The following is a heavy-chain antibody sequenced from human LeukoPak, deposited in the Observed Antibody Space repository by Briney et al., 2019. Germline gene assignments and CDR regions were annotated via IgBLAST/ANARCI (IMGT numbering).Heavy chain of an antibody. CDR3: ARVGNIVVGDYYYMDV. CDR1: GGSISSSCYY. Sequence: SETLSLTCTVSGGSISSSCYYWGLIRQPPGKGLEWIGSFYYSGSTKYNPSLKSRVTISVDTSKNQFSLKLSSVTAADTAVYYCARVGNIVVGDYYYMDVWGKGTTVTVSS. V-gene: IGHV4-61*05. J-gene: IGHJ6*03. CDR2: FYYSGST. D-gene: IGHD2-2*01.